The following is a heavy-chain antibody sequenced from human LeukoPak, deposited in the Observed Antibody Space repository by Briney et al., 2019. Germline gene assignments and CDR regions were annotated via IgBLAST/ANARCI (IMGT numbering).Heavy chain of an antibody. D-gene: IGHD5-18*01. CDR3: ARERPPVDTAMDYHYYGMDV. CDR2: IIPIFGTA. CDR1: GGTFSSYA. V-gene: IGHV1-69*13. J-gene: IGHJ6*02. Sequence: SVKVSCKASGGTFSSYAISWVRQAPGQGLEWMGGIIPIFGTANYAQKFQGRVTITADESTSTAYMELSSLRSEDTAVYYCARERPPVDTAMDYHYYGMDVWGQGTTVTVSS.